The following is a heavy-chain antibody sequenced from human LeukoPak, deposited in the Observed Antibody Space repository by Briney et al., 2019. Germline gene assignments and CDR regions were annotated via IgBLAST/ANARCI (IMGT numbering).Heavy chain of an antibody. CDR1: GFTFRNYG. J-gene: IGHJ4*02. Sequence: AGSLRLSCAASGFTFRNYGMHWVRQAPGKGLEWVAVIWSDGSTKYYAESVQGRFTISRDTSKNRLYLQLNSLRVEDTAVFYCARDTSSSWYYFDHWGQGPLVTVSS. V-gene: IGHV3-33*01. CDR2: IWSDGSTK. CDR3: ARDTSSSWYYFDH. D-gene: IGHD6-13*01.